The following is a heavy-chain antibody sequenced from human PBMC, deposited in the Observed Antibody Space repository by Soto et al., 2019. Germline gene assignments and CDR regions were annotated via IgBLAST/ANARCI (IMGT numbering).Heavy chain of an antibody. CDR1: GYTFTSYG. Sequence: ASVKVSCKASGYTFTSYGISWVRQAPGQGLEWMGWISAYNGNTNYAQKLQGRVTMTTDTSTSTAYMELRSLRSDDTAVYYCARAAEIWSGYPSDFDYWGQGTLVTVSS. D-gene: IGHD3-3*01. J-gene: IGHJ4*02. V-gene: IGHV1-18*01. CDR3: ARAAEIWSGYPSDFDY. CDR2: ISAYNGNT.